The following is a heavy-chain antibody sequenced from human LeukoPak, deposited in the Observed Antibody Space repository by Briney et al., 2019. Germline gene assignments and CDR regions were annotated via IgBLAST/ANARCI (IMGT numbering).Heavy chain of an antibody. CDR1: GFTFSSYA. CDR3: VSGFLQWLY. V-gene: IGHV3-7*01. CDR2: INPDGSNM. Sequence: PGGSLRLSCAASGFTFSSYAMSWVRQAPGKGLEWVANINPDGSNMLYVDSVKGRFTISRGNAKNSLYLQMNNLRAEDTAVYFCVSGFLQWLYWGQGTLVTVSS. D-gene: IGHD3-3*01. J-gene: IGHJ4*02.